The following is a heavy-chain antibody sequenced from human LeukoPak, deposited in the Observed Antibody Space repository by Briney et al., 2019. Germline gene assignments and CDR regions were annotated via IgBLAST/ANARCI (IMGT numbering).Heavy chain of an antibody. CDR1: GYSFTSYW. CDR3: ARGGTTVTTLDAFDI. CDR2: IYPGDSDT. J-gene: IGHJ3*02. Sequence: GESLKISCKGSGYSFTSYWIGLVRQMPGKGLEWMGIIYPGDSDTRYSPSFQGQVTISADKSISTAYLQWSSLKASDTAMYYCARGGTTVTTLDAFDIWGQGTMVTVSS. D-gene: IGHD4-17*01. V-gene: IGHV5-51*01.